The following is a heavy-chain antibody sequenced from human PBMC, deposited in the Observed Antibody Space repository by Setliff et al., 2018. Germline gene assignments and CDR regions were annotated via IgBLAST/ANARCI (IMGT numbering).Heavy chain of an antibody. D-gene: IGHD1-20*01. CDR1: GFNFSSFG. CDR2: IRFDGRKQ. V-gene: IGHV3-30*02. J-gene: IGHJ4*02. CDR3: AKFSRYTDSQGEFDF. Sequence: PGGSLRLSCAASGFNFSSFGMHWVRQTPGKGLEWIGHIRFDGRKQNYADSVTGRFTISRDNSKSTVYLLLNGLTVDDTAMYYCAKFSRYTDSQGEFDFWGQGARVTVSS.